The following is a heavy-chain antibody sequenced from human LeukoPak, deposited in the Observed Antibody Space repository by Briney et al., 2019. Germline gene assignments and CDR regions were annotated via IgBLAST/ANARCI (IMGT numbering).Heavy chain of an antibody. CDR2: INPNSGGT. J-gene: IGHJ4*02. D-gene: IGHD6-13*01. CDR1: GYTLTGYY. Sequence: GASVKVSCKASGYTLTGYYMHWVRQAPGQGLEWMGWINPNSGGTNYAQKFQGRVTMTRDTSISTAYMELSRLRSDDTAVYYCARSSGIEAAGELYWGQGTLVTVSS. V-gene: IGHV1-2*02. CDR3: ARSSGIEAAGELY.